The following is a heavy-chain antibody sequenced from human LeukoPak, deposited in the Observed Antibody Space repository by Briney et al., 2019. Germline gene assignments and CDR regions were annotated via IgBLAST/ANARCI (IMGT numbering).Heavy chain of an antibody. CDR3: AKGELELTSFDY. CDR1: GFTFSSYA. V-gene: IGHV3-23*01. Sequence: GGSLRLSCAASGFTFSSYAMSWVRQAPGKGLEWVSAISGSGGSTYYADSVKGRFTISRDNSKNTLYLQMNSPRAEDTAVYYCAKGELELTSFDYWGQGTLVTVSS. D-gene: IGHD1-7*01. J-gene: IGHJ4*02. CDR2: ISGSGGST.